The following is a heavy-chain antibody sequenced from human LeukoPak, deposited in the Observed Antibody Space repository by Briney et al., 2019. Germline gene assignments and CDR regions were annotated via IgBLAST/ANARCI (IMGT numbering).Heavy chain of an antibody. V-gene: IGHV4-59*08. J-gene: IGHJ5*02. CDR1: GGSISSYY. D-gene: IGHD4-17*01. Sequence: SETLSLTCTVSGGSISSYYWSWIRQPPGKGLEWIGYIYYSGSTNYNPSLKSRVTMSVDTSKNQFSLKLSSVTAADTAVYYCARRLTTVTTDWFDPWGQGTLVTVSS. CDR2: IYYSGST. CDR3: ARRLTTVTTDWFDP.